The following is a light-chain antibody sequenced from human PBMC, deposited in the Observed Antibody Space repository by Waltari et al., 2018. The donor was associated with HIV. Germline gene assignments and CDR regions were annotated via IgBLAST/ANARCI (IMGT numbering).Light chain of an antibody. Sequence: QSVLTQPPSVSAAPGQRVTISCSGSSSNIGNNYVSWYQQLPRTAPKLLIYDNNKRPSGIPDRFSASKSGTSATLAITGLQTGDEADYYCGTWDSSLSAFVFGTGTTVTVL. J-gene: IGLJ1*01. CDR3: GTWDSSLSAFV. CDR2: DNN. V-gene: IGLV1-51*01. CDR1: SSNIGNNY.